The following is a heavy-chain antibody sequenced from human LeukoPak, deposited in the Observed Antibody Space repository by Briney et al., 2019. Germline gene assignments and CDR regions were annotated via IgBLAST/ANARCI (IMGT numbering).Heavy chain of an antibody. CDR2: ISSSSSYI. J-gene: IGHJ4*02. V-gene: IGHV3-21*04. D-gene: IGHD2-2*01. Sequence: GGSLRLSCAASEFTFSSYSMNWVRQAPGKGLEWVSSISSSSSYIYYADSVKGRFTISRDNAKNSLYLQMNSLGTEDTAVYYCAKDHLLVPAALNYWGQGTLVTVSS. CDR1: EFTFSSYS. CDR3: AKDHLLVPAALNY.